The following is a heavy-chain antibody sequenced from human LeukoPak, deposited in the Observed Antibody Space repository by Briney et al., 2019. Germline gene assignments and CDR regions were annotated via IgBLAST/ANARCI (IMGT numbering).Heavy chain of an antibody. D-gene: IGHD6-6*01. Sequence: SETLSLTCTVSGGSISSYYWSWIRQPPGKGLEWIGEINHSGSTNYNPSLKSRVTISVDTSKNQFSLKLSSVTAADTAVYYCAREGAARGFDYWGQGTLVTVSS. CDR3: AREGAARGFDY. J-gene: IGHJ4*02. CDR1: GGSISSYY. CDR2: INHSGST. V-gene: IGHV4-34*01.